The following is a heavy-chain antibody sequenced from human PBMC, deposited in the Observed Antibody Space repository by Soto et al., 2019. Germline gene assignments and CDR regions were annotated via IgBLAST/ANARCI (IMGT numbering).Heavy chain of an antibody. D-gene: IGHD2-2*01. V-gene: IGHV3-33*01. CDR2: IWFDGSKE. CDR3: ARAVPAAKGWFDS. CDR1: GFTFSSYG. Sequence: QVELVESGGGVVQPGGSLRLACAASGFTFSSYGMHWVRQAPGKGLEWVAVIWFDGSKEFYAASVEGRFTISRDNSKNMVYLEMNSPRDGETAVYYCARAVPAAKGWFDSWGQGTLVTVSS. J-gene: IGHJ5*01.